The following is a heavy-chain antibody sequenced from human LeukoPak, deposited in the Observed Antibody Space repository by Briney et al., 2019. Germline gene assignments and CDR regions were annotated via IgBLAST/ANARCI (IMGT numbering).Heavy chain of an antibody. D-gene: IGHD6-19*01. Sequence: PGGSLRLSCTASGFTFGDYGMSWFRQAPGKGLEWISHIRNKAYGGTTEYATSVKGRFTISRDDSKSIAYLQMSSLKTEDTAVYYCTRGYDSSGWLFDYWGQGTLVTVSS. J-gene: IGHJ4*02. CDR2: IRNKAYGGTT. V-gene: IGHV3-49*03. CDR1: GFTFGDYG. CDR3: TRGYDSSGWLFDY.